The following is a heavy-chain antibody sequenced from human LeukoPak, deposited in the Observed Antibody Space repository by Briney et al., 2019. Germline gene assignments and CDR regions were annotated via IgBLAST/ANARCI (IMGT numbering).Heavy chain of an antibody. Sequence: SQTLSLTCAVSGGSISSGGYSWSWIRQPPGKGLEWIGYIYHSGSTYYNPSLKSRVTISVDRSKNQFSLKLSSVTAADTAVYYCARVKVDSSSSQAFDIWGQGTMVTVSS. CDR1: GGSISSGGYS. J-gene: IGHJ3*02. CDR3: ARVKVDSSSSQAFDI. CDR2: IYHSGST. V-gene: IGHV4-30-2*01. D-gene: IGHD6-13*01.